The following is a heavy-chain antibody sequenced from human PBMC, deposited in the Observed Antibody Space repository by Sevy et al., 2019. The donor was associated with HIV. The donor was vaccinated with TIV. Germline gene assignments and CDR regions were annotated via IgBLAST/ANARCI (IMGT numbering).Heavy chain of an antibody. Sequence: GGSLRLSCAASGFTFSSYAMHWVRQAPGKGLEWVAVISYDGSNKYYADSVKGRFTISRENSKNTLYLQMTSLRAEDTALYYCASMGIAAAWSYWGQGTLVTVSS. CDR3: ASMGIAAAWSY. D-gene: IGHD6-13*01. V-gene: IGHV3-30-3*01. J-gene: IGHJ4*02. CDR2: ISYDGSNK. CDR1: GFTFSSYA.